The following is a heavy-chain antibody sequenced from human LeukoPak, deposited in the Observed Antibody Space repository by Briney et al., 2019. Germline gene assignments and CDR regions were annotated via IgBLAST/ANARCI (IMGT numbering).Heavy chain of an antibody. CDR3: ARAQQWLVS. J-gene: IGHJ5*02. CDR2: INPSGGST. V-gene: IGHV1-46*01. D-gene: IGHD6-19*01. Sequence: ASVKVSCKASGYTFTSYAIHWVRQAPGQGLEWMGIINPSGGSTSYAQKFQGRVTMTRDMSTSTVYMELSSLRSEDTAVYYCARAQQWLVSWGQGTLVTVSS. CDR1: GYTFTSYA.